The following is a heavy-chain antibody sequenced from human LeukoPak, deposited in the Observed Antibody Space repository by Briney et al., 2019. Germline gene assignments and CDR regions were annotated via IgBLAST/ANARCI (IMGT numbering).Heavy chain of an antibody. CDR3: ARVKVGITYWFDP. V-gene: IGHV3-66*01. Sequence: GGSLRLSCAASGFIFNYNYMSWVRQAPGKGLEWVSVIYSGGSTYYADSVKGRFTISRDNSKNMVYLQMKSLRVQDTAVYYCARVKVGITYWFDPWGQGTLVTVSS. J-gene: IGHJ5*02. D-gene: IGHD1-26*01. CDR1: GFIFNYNY. CDR2: IYSGGST.